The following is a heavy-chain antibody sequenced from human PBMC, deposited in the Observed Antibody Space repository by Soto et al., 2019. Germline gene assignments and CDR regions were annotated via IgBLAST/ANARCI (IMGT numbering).Heavy chain of an antibody. CDR1: GYTFTGYY. Sequence: ASVKVSCKASGYTFTGYYMHWVRQAPGQGLEWMGWINPNSGGTNYAQKFQGWVTMTRDTSISTAYMELSRLRSDDTAVYYCARDPGSGPAAIHGYYYYGMDVWGQGTTVTVSS. CDR2: INPNSGGT. CDR3: ARDPGSGPAAIHGYYYYGMDV. D-gene: IGHD2-2*01. J-gene: IGHJ6*02. V-gene: IGHV1-2*04.